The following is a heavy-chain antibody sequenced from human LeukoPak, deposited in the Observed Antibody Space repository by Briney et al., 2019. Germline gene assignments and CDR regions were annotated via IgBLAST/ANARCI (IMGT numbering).Heavy chain of an antibody. V-gene: IGHV1-46*01. J-gene: IGHJ4*02. CDR3: ARLPTNGDVDTAMDFDY. CDR2: INPSGGST. CDR1: GYTFTSYY. Sequence: ASVKVSCKASGYTFTSYYMHWVRQAPGQGLEWMGIINPSGGSTSYAQKFQGRVTISVDTSKNQFSLKLSSVTAADTAVYYCARLPTNGDVDTAMDFDYWGRGTLVTVSS. D-gene: IGHD5-18*01.